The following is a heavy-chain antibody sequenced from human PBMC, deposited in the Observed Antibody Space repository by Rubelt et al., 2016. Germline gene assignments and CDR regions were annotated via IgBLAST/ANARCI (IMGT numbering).Heavy chain of an antibody. CDR1: GFTFDDYG. CDR3: ARGDVTAHSAFDI. V-gene: IGHV3-20*04. Sequence: EVQVVESGGGLVQPGESLRLSCAASGFTFDDYGMSWVRQVPGKGLEWVSGINWNGGSTCFGDSLKGRFTISRDNAKNSRYLQMNSLRAEDTALYYCARGDVTAHSAFDIWGQGTMVTVSS. CDR2: INWNGGST. D-gene: IGHD2-21*02. J-gene: IGHJ3*02.